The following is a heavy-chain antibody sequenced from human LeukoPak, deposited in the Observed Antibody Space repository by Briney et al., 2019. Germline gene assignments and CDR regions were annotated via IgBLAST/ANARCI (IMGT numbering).Heavy chain of an antibody. V-gene: IGHV3-30*04. CDR3: ARDSQSYGSGSYEFDP. D-gene: IGHD3-10*01. J-gene: IGHJ5*02. CDR2: ISYDGSNK. CDR1: GFTFSSYA. Sequence: PGGSLRLSCAASGFTFSSYAMHWVRQAPGKGLEWVAVISYDGSNKYYADSVKGRFTISRDNSKNTLYLQMNSLRAEDTAVYYCARDSQSYGSGSYEFDPWGQGTLVTVSS.